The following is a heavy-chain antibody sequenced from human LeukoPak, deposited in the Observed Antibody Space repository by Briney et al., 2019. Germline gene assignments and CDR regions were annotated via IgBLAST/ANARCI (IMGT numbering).Heavy chain of an antibody. CDR3: AKDLQQLVPHSWFDP. J-gene: IGHJ5*02. CDR2: ISGSGGST. V-gene: IGHV3-23*01. D-gene: IGHD6-13*01. Sequence: PGGSLRLSCAASGFTFSSYAMSWVRQAPGKGLEWVSAISGSGGSTYYASSVKGRFTISRDNSKNTLYLRMNSLRAEDTAVYYCAKDLQQLVPHSWFDPWGQGTLVTVSS. CDR1: GFTFSSYA.